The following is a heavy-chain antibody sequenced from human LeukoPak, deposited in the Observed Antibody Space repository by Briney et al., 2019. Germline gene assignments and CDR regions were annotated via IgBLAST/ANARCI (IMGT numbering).Heavy chain of an antibody. CDR1: GYSISSGYY. CDR2: IYHSGST. CDR3: ARAGGYSGYDQIFDY. J-gene: IGHJ4*02. D-gene: IGHD5-12*01. Sequence: SETLPLTCAVSGYSISSGYYWGWIRQPPGKGLEWIGSIYHSGSTYYNPSLKSRVTISVDTSKNQFSLKLSSVTAADTAVYYCARAGGYSGYDQIFDYWGQGTLVTVSS. V-gene: IGHV4-38-2*01.